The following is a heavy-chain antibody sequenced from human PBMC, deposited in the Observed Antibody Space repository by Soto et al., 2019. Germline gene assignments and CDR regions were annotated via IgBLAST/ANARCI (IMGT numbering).Heavy chain of an antibody. CDR3: ARDKQGHYDFWSGSKFDP. V-gene: IGHV1-69*13. CDR2: IIPIFGTA. D-gene: IGHD3-3*01. Sequence: ASVKVSCKASGGTFSSYAISWVRQAPGQGLEWMGGIIPIFGTANYAQKFQGRVTITADESTSTAYMELSSLRSEDTAVYYCARDKQGHYDFWSGSKFDPWGQGXLVTVYS. J-gene: IGHJ5*02. CDR1: GGTFSSYA.